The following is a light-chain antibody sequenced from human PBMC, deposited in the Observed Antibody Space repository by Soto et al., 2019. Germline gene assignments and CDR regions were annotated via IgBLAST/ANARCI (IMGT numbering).Light chain of an antibody. V-gene: IGKV1-9*01. Sequence: DIQLTQSPSFLSASVGDRVTITCRASQDIGTYLAWFQQEPGTAPRLLIYAASSLQTGVPSRFSGSGSGTEFTLTITTLQPEDFATYYCQHLNTYPLMYTFDQGTKVEIK. CDR2: AAS. J-gene: IGKJ2*01. CDR3: QHLNTYPLMYT. CDR1: QDIGTY.